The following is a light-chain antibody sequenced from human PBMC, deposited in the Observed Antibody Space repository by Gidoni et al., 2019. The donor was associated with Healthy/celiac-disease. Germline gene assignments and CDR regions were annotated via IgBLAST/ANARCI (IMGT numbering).Light chain of an antibody. CDR1: QSVSSSY. Sequence: DIVLTPSPGTLSLSPGERATLSCRASQSVSSSYLAWYQQKPGQAPRLLIYGASSRATGIPDRFSGSGSGTDFTLTISRLEPEDFAVYYCQQYGSSRGFTFXPXTKVDIK. CDR3: QQYGSSRGFT. J-gene: IGKJ3*01. CDR2: GAS. V-gene: IGKV3-20*01.